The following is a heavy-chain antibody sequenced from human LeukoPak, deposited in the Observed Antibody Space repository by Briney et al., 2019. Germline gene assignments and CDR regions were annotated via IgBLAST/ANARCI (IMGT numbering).Heavy chain of an antibody. V-gene: IGHV3-23*01. J-gene: IGHJ4*02. Sequence: PGGSLRLSCVASGFTFSSYAMNWVRQPPGEGLEWVSIISGSGDTTYYADSVRGRFTISRDNSKNTLYLQMNSLRAENTAVYYCAKDLAAVAAAGTGFDYWGQGTLVTVSS. CDR2: ISGSGDTT. CDR3: AKDLAAVAAAGTGFDY. CDR1: GFTFSSYA. D-gene: IGHD6-13*01.